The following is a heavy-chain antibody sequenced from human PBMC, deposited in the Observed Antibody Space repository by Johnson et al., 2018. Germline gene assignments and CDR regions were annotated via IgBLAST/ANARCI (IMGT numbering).Heavy chain of an antibody. Sequence: VQLVESGGGLVQPGGSLRLSCAASGFHFSNYWITWVRQAPGKGLEWVANIKQDGNEKYYVDSVKGRFTISRGNAKNSLFLKMNSLRAEDTAVYYCAGDGYYDGSGYYNDACAAGGPGTMVTVSS. CDR2: IKQDGNEK. D-gene: IGHD3-22*01. V-gene: IGHV3-7*01. CDR1: GFHFSNYW. CDR3: AGDGYYDGSGYYNDACAA. J-gene: IGHJ3*01.